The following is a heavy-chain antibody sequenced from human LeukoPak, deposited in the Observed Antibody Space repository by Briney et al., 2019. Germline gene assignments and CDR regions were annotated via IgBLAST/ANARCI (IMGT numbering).Heavy chain of an antibody. CDR2: IYSGGDT. CDR3: ARDSEFGIVGAIGGNYFDY. Sequence: PVGSLRLSCGASGFTVSSNYMSWVRQAPGKGLEWVSVIYSGGDTYYADSVKGRFTISRDNSKNTLYVQMHSLRAEDTAVYYCARDSEFGIVGAIGGNYFDYWGQGTLVTVSS. CDR1: GFTVSSNY. D-gene: IGHD1-26*01. J-gene: IGHJ4*02. V-gene: IGHV3-53*01.